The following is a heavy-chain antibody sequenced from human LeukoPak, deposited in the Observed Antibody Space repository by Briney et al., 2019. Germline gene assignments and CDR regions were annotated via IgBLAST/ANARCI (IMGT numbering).Heavy chain of an antibody. D-gene: IGHD2-2*03. Sequence: AGGSLRLSCAASGFTFKKYWMNWVRQAPGKGLEWVSSISSSSSYIYYADSVKGRFTISRDNAKNSLYLQMNSLRAEDTAVYYCARDEVFGCGSSTSCLSYFDYWGQGTLVTVSS. V-gene: IGHV3-21*01. CDR3: ARDEVFGCGSSTSCLSYFDY. CDR2: ISSSSSYI. J-gene: IGHJ4*02. CDR1: GFTFKKYW.